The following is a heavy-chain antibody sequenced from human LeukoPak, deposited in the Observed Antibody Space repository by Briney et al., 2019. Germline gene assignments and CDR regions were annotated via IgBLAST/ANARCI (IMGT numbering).Heavy chain of an antibody. V-gene: IGHV4-4*02. CDR3: ARVSGGATIYLGY. J-gene: IGHJ4*02. CDR1: GGSISSSNW. Sequence: KASETLSLTCAVSGGSISSSNWWSWVRQPPGKGLEWIGEIYHSGSTNYNPSLKSRVTISVDKSKNQFSLKLSSVTAADTAVYYCARVSGGATIYLGYWGQGTLVTVSS. D-gene: IGHD1-26*01. CDR2: IYHSGST.